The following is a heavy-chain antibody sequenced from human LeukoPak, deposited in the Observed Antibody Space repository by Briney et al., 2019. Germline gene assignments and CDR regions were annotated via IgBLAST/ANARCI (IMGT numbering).Heavy chain of an antibody. CDR1: GGFISSYY. V-gene: IGHV4-59*01. Sequence: SETLSLTCTVSGGFISSYYWSWIRQPPGKGLEWIGYIYYSGSTNYNPSLKSRVTISVDTSKNQFSLKLSSVTAADTAVYYCARVPPIDAFDIWGQGTMVTVSS. CDR3: ARVPPIDAFDI. J-gene: IGHJ3*02. CDR2: IYYSGST.